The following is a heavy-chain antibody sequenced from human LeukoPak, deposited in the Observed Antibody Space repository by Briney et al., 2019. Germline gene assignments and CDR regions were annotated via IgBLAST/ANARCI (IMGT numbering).Heavy chain of an antibody. D-gene: IGHD4-11*01. Sequence: SETLSLTCTVSGGSISSYYWSWIRQPPGKGLEWIGYIYYSGSTNYNPSLKSRVTISADTSKNQFSLKLSSVTAADTAVYYCARDKGLHAFDIWGQGTMVTVSS. J-gene: IGHJ3*02. CDR2: IYYSGST. V-gene: IGHV4-59*01. CDR1: GGSISSYY. CDR3: ARDKGLHAFDI.